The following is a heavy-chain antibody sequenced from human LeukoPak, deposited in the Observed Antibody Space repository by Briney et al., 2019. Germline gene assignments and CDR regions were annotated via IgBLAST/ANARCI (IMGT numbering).Heavy chain of an antibody. Sequence: PGGSLRLSCAASGFTFGDYAMHWVRQAPGKGLEWVSVISWNSGSIGYADYVKGRFAISRDNGNNSLYLQMNSLRAEDTALYYCAKGKYSSGWYKDYFDHWGQGTLVTVSS. J-gene: IGHJ4*02. V-gene: IGHV3-9*01. CDR1: GFTFGDYA. CDR3: AKGKYSSGWYKDYFDH. D-gene: IGHD6-19*01. CDR2: ISWNSGSI.